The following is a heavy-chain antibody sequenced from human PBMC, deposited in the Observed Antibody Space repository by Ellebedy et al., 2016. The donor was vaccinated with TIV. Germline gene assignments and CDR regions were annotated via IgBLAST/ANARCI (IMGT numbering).Heavy chain of an antibody. CDR1: GFTFSSYS. J-gene: IGHJ5*02. CDR3: AKDLVVVPAAIGGWFDP. D-gene: IGHD2-2*01. V-gene: IGHV3-48*01. Sequence: GESLKISCAASGFTFSSYSMNWVRQVPGKGLEWISYIRTNTDAIYYADSVKGRFTISRDDAKNSLYLQMSSLRAEDTAVYYCAKDLVVVPAAIGGWFDPWGQGTLVTVSS. CDR2: IRTNTDAI.